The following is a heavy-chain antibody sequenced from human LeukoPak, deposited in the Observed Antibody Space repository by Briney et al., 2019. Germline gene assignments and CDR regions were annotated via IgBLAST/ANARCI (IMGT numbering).Heavy chain of an antibody. V-gene: IGHV5-51*01. CDR3: ARQGFVASYGVDV. CDR1: GYSFKNYW. J-gene: IGHJ6*02. CDR2: IYPGDSNT. Sequence: GESLKISWKGSGYSFKNYWIAWVRQMPGKGLEWSGSIYPGDSNTRYNPSFQGQVTISADKSISTAYLQWSTLKASDTAEYYCARQGFVASYGVDVWGQGTTVTVSS.